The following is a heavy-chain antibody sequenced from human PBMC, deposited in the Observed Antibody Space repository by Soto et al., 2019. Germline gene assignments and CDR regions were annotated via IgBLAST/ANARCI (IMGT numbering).Heavy chain of an antibody. CDR1: GFTFSSYG. V-gene: IGHV3-33*01. Sequence: QVQLVESGGGVVQPGRSLRLSCAASGFTFSSYGMHWVRQAPGKGLEWVAVIWYDGSNKYYADSVKGRFTISRDNSKNTLYLQMNSRRAEDTAVYYCAREPRPKGRGATKDYYYYGMDVWGQGTTVTVSS. J-gene: IGHJ6*02. D-gene: IGHD5-12*01. CDR2: IWYDGSNK. CDR3: AREPRPKGRGATKDYYYYGMDV.